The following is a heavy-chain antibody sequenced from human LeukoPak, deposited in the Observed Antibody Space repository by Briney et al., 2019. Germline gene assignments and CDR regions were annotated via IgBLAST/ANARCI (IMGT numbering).Heavy chain of an antibody. D-gene: IGHD2-2*01. J-gene: IGHJ4*02. CDR1: GYTFTSYD. Sequence: GASVKVSCKASGYTFTSYDINWVRQATGQGLEWMGWMNPNSGNTGYAQKFQGRVTMTRNTSISTAYMELSSLRSEDTAVYYCARAGNGRPKRYCIGTSCYRSDYWGQGTLVTVSS. CDR2: MNPNSGNT. V-gene: IGHV1-8*01. CDR3: ARAGNGRPKRYCIGTSCYRSDY.